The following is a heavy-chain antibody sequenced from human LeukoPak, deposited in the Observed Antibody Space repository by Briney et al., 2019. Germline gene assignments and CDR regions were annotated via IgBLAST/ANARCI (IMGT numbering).Heavy chain of an antibody. CDR1: GFTFSSYA. Sequence: PGGSLRLSCAASGFTFSSYAMSWVRQAPGKGLEWVSAISGSGGSTYYADSVKGRFTISRVNSKNTLYLQMNSLRAEDTAVYYCAKASRRIAAAGTVRYYYYMDVWGKGTTVTVSS. CDR3: AKASRRIAAAGTVRYYYYMDV. D-gene: IGHD6-13*01. J-gene: IGHJ6*03. V-gene: IGHV3-23*01. CDR2: ISGSGGST.